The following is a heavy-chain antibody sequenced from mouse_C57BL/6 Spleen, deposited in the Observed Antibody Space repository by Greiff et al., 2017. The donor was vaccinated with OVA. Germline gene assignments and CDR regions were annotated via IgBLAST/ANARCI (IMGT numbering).Heavy chain of an antibody. D-gene: IGHD1-1*01. CDR2: ISYSGST. J-gene: IGHJ1*03. V-gene: IGHV3-8*01. CDR3: ARYLTVVATDWYFDV. Sequence: VQLKQSGPGLAKPSQTLSLTCSVTGYSITSDYWNWIRKFPGNKLEYMGYISYSGSTYYNPSLKSRISITRDTSKNQYYLQLNSVTTEDTATYYCARYLTVVATDWYFDVWGTGTTVTVSS. CDR1: GYSITSDY.